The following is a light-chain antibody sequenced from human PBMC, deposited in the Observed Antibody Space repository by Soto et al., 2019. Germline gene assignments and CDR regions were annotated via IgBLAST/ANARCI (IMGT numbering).Light chain of an antibody. CDR3: LQDNNYPWT. V-gene: IGKV1-6*01. J-gene: IGKJ1*01. CDR2: GAS. CDR1: QAIRND. Sequence: AIQMTQSPSSLSASVGDRVTISCRASQAIRNDLGWYQRKPGKAPNLLIYGASSLESGVPSRFSGSGSGTDFTLTISSLQPEDFATYYCLQDNNYPWTFGQGTKVEI.